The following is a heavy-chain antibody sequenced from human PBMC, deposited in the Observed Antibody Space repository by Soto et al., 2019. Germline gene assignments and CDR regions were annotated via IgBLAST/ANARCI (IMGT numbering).Heavy chain of an antibody. V-gene: IGHV4-34*01. D-gene: IGHD3-3*01. CDR2: INHSGST. Sequence: PSETLSLTCAVYGGSFSGYYWSWIRQPPGKGLEWIGEINHSGSTNYNPSLKSRVTISVDTSKNQFSLKLSSVTAADTAVYYCARKGVFYDFWSGYSAYFDYWGQGTLVTVSS. J-gene: IGHJ4*02. CDR1: GGSFSGYY. CDR3: ARKGVFYDFWSGYSAYFDY.